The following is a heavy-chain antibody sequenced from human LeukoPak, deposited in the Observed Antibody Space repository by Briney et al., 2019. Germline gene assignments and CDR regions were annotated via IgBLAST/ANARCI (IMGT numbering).Heavy chain of an antibody. J-gene: IGHJ4*02. CDR2: IAHHGSNK. D-gene: IGHD2-8*02. V-gene: IGHV3-30*02. CDR3: AKDGSWSCTD. CDR1: GFTFSSYA. Sequence: PGGSLGLSCAASGFTFSSYAIHWVRQGPGKGLEWVAYIAHHGSNKYYADSVKGRFTISRDNSKRTLYLQMSSLRADDTAVYYCAKDGSWSCTDWGQGTLVTVSS.